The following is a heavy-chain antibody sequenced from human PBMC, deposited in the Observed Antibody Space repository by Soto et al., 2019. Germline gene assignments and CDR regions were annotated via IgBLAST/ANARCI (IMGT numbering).Heavy chain of an antibody. CDR3: ASGVRLDPRDYYYYYMDV. V-gene: IGHV4-34*01. Sequence: SETLSLTCAFYGGSFSGYYWSLIRQPPGKGLEWIGEINHSGSTNYNPSLKSRVTISVDTSKNQFSLKLSSVTAADTAVYYCASGVRLDPRDYYYYYMDVWGKGTTVTVSS. CDR2: INHSGST. D-gene: IGHD3-10*01. J-gene: IGHJ6*03. CDR1: GGSFSGYY.